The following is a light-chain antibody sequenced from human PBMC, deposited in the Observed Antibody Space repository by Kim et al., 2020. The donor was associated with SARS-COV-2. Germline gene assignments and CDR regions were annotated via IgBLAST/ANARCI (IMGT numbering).Light chain of an antibody. J-gene: IGLJ3*02. V-gene: IGLV3-1*01. CDR1: KLGDKY. Sequence: VYPGQTASITCSGDKLGDKYACWYQQKPGQSPVLVIYQDSKRPSGIPERFSGSNSGNTATLTISGTQAMDEADYYCQAWDSSSWVFGGGTQLTVL. CDR2: QDS. CDR3: QAWDSSSWV.